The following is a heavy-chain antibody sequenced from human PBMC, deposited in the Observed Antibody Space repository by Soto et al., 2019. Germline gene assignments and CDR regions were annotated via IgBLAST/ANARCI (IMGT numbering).Heavy chain of an antibody. CDR2: INPNSGGT. CDR3: ARDGPAAAAGGRFSFDY. Sequence: ASVKVSCKASGYTFTGYYMHWVRQAPGQGLEWMGWINPNSGGTNYAQKFQGWVTMTRDTSISTAYMELSRLRSDDTAVYYCARDGPAAAAGGRFSFDYWGQGTLVTVSS. J-gene: IGHJ4*02. V-gene: IGHV1-2*04. D-gene: IGHD6-13*01. CDR1: GYTFTGYY.